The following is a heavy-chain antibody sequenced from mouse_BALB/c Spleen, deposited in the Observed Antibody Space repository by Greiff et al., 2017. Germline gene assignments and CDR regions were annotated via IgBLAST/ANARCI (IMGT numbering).Heavy chain of an antibody. J-gene: IGHJ2*01. CDR3: AREGNYYGSSYYFDY. D-gene: IGHD1-1*01. Sequence: EVQLQQSGPGLVKPSQSLSLTCSVTGYSITSGYYWNWIRQFPGNKLEWMGYISYDGSNNYNPSLKNRISITRDTSKNQFFLKLNSVTTEDTATYYGAREGNYYGSSYYFDYWGQGTTLTVSS. CDR1: GYSITSGYY. CDR2: ISYDGSN. V-gene: IGHV3-6*02.